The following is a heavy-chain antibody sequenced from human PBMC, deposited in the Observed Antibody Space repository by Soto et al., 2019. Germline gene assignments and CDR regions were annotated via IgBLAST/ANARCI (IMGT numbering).Heavy chain of an antibody. CDR2: IYHSGST. V-gene: IGHV4-4*02. CDR3: ARGLTIFGVVIAFDI. Sequence: SETLSLTCAVSGGSISSSNWWSWVRQPPGKGLEWIGEIYHSGSTNYNPSLKSRVTISVDKSKNQFSLKLSSVTAADTAVYYCARGLTIFGVVIAFDIWGQGTMVTVSS. D-gene: IGHD3-3*01. CDR1: GGSISSSNW. J-gene: IGHJ3*02.